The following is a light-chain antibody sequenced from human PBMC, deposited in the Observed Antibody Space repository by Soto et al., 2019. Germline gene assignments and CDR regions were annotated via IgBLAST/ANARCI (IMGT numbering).Light chain of an antibody. CDR1: SSDVGGYNF. CDR2: EVS. CDR3: SSYTFSSALVV. Sequence: QSALTQPASVSGSPGQSITISCTGTSSDVGGYNFVSWYQQHPGKAPRLMIYEVSNRPSGVSDRFSGSKSGNTASLTISGLQAEDDADYYCSSYTFSSALVVFGGGTKLTVL. V-gene: IGLV2-14*01. J-gene: IGLJ2*01.